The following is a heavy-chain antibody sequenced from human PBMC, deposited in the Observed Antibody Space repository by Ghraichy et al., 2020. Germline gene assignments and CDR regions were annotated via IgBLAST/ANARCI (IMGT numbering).Heavy chain of an antibody. J-gene: IGHJ4*02. Sequence: GGSLRLSCAASGFTFSDSAVHWVRQASGKGLEWVGRIRSKANSYATAYAASVKDRFTVSRDDSKNTAYLQMNSLKTEDTAVYYCTRLHESPVIILPYDYWGQGTLVTV. CDR2: IRSKANSYAT. CDR1: GFTFSDSA. D-gene: IGHD4-23*01. CDR3: TRLHESPVIILPYDY. V-gene: IGHV3-73*01.